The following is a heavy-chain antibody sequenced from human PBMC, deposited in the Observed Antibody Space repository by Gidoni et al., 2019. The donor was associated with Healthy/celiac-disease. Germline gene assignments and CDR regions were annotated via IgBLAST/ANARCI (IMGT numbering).Heavy chain of an antibody. CDR1: GCSISSSNW. D-gene: IGHD6-13*01. Sequence: QVQLQESVPGLVKPSGTLSLTCAVSGCSISSSNWWSWVRQPPGKGREWIGEIDHSGSTNYVPVLKSRVTIAVDKSKNQCSLKLSSVNAADTAVYDCARTRGYGSSWYYFDYWGHGTLVTVSS. CDR2: IDHSGST. J-gene: IGHJ4*01. CDR3: ARTRGYGSSWYYFDY. V-gene: IGHV4-4*02.